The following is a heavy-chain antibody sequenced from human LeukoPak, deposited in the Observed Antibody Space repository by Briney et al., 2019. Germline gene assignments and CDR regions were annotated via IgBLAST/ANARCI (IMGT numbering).Heavy chain of an antibody. CDR3: ARDYESDYYYYYGMDV. J-gene: IGHJ6*02. V-gene: IGHV3-30-3*01. CDR1: GFTFSSYA. Sequence: GRSLRLSCAASGFTFSSYAMHWVRQAPGKGLEWVAVISYDGSNKYYADSVKGRFTISRDNAKNSLYLQMNSLRAEDTAVYYCARDYESDYYYYYGMDVWGQGTTVTVSS. D-gene: IGHD3-3*01. CDR2: ISYDGSNK.